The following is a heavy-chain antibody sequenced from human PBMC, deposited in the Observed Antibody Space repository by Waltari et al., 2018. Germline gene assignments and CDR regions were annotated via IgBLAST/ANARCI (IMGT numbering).Heavy chain of an antibody. V-gene: IGHV3-53*02. CDR2: LYSGGRT. Sequence: EVQLVETGGGLIQPGGSLRLSCAASGFTVSSNYMTWVRQAPGKGLEWFSVLYSGGRTYYADSVKGRFTISRDNSKNTLYLQMNSLRAEDTAVYYCTRINSGNWFDPWGQGTLVTVSS. J-gene: IGHJ5*02. D-gene: IGHD1-20*01. CDR1: GFTVSSNY. CDR3: TRINSGNWFDP.